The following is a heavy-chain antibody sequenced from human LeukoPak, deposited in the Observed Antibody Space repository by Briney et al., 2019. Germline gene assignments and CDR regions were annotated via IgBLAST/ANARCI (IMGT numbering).Heavy chain of an antibody. CDR1: GFTLTSNA. D-gene: IGHD4/OR15-4a*01. CDR2: ISYDGSNK. V-gene: IGHV3-30*14. J-gene: IGHJ4*02. Sequence: GRFLRLSCAASGFTLTSNAMHWVRQAPGKGLEWVAVISYDGSNKYYGDSVKGRFTISRDNSKNTLYLQMNSLRAEDTAVYYCARRAGAYSHPYDYWGQGTLVTVSS. CDR3: ARRAGAYSHPYDY.